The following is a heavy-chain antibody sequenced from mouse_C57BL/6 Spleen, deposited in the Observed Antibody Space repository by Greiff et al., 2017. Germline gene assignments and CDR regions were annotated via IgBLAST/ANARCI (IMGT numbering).Heavy chain of an antibody. CDR1: GFTFSSYG. D-gene: IGHD2-3*01. CDR3: ASLDGYYGAY. V-gene: IGHV5-6*01. CDR2: ISSGGSYT. J-gene: IGHJ3*01. Sequence: EVKLVESGGDLVKPGGSLKLSCAASGFTFSSYGMSWVRQTPDKRLEWVATISSGGSYTYYPDSVKGRFTISRDNAKNTLYLQRSSLKSEDTAMYYCASLDGYYGAYWGQGTLVTVSA.